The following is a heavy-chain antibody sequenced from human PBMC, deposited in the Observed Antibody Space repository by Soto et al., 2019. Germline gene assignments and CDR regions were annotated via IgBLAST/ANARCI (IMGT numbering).Heavy chain of an antibody. J-gene: IGHJ5*02. V-gene: IGHV4-59*01. Sequence: SETLSLTCTVSGGSISSYYWSWIRQPPGKGLEWIGYIYYSGSTNYNPSLKSRVTISVDTSKNQFSLKLSSVTAADTAVYYCAREVDYYSSSRQWFDPWGQGTLVTVSS. CDR2: IYYSGST. CDR3: AREVDYYSSSRQWFDP. CDR1: GGSISSYY. D-gene: IGHD6-13*01.